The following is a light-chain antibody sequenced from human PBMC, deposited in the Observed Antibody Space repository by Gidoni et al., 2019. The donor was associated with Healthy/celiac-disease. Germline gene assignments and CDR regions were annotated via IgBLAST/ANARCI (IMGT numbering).Light chain of an antibody. J-gene: IGKJ4*01. CDR1: QGISNY. V-gene: IGKV1-27*01. CDR2: AAS. CDR3: QKYNSAPHT. Sequence: DIQMTQSPSSLSASVGDRVTIPCRASQGISNYLAWYQQKPGKVPKPLIYAASNLQSGVPSRFSGSGAVTDFTLTISSLQPEDVATYYCQKYNSAPHTFGGGTKVEIK.